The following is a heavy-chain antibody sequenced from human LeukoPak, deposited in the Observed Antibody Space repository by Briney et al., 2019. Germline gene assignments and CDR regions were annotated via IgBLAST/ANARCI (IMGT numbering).Heavy chain of an antibody. D-gene: IGHD2-21*01. CDR2: INAGNGDT. V-gene: IGHV1-3*01. CDR1: GYTFTKYV. J-gene: IGHJ4*02. CDR3: ARDDCGDTCYPGGY. Sequence: ASVKVSCKASGYTFTKYVVHWVRQAPGQRPEWMGWINAGNGDTKYSQNFQDRVTITRDTSANTAYMELSSMTSEDTALYYCARDDCGDTCYPGGYWGQGTLVTVSS.